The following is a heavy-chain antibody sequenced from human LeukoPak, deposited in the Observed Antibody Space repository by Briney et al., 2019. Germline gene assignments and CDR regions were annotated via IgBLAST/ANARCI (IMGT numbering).Heavy chain of an antibody. D-gene: IGHD2-15*01. J-gene: IGHJ5*02. V-gene: IGHV6-1*01. CDR2: TYYRSKWYN. CDR1: GDSVSSNSAA. CDR3: ARVGRYCSGGSCDWYNWFDP. Sequence: SQTLSLTCAISGDSVSSNSAAWNWIRQSPSRGLEWLGRTYYRSKWYNDYAVSAKSRITINPDTSKNQFSLQLNSVTPEDTAVYYCARVGRYCSGGSCDWYNWFDPWGQGTLVTVSS.